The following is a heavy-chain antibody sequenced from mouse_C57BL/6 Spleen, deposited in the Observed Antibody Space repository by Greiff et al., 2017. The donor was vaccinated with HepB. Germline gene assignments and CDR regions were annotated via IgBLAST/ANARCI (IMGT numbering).Heavy chain of an antibody. V-gene: IGHV1-80*01. D-gene: IGHD1-1*01. CDR2: IYPGDGDT. Sequence: QVQLKESGAELVKPGASVKISCKASGYAFSSYWMNWVKQRPGKGLEWIGQIYPGDGDTNYNGKFKGKATLTADKSSSTAYMQLSSLTSEDSAVYFCARGYYGSSYSPHWYFDVWGTGTTVTVSS. CDR1: GYAFSSYW. CDR3: ARGYYGSSYSPHWYFDV. J-gene: IGHJ1*03.